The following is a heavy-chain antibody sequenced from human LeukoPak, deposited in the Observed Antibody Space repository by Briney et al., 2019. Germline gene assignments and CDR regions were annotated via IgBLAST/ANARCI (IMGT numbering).Heavy chain of an antibody. Sequence: GGSLRLSCAASGFTFSSYWMSWVRQAPGKGLEWVANIKQDGSEKYYVDSVKGRFTISRDNAKNSLYLQMNSLRAEDTAVFYCARGEVWLRGNWFDPWGQGTLVTVSS. J-gene: IGHJ5*02. V-gene: IGHV3-7*01. CDR1: GFTFSSYW. D-gene: IGHD6-19*01. CDR3: ARGEVWLRGNWFDP. CDR2: IKQDGSEK.